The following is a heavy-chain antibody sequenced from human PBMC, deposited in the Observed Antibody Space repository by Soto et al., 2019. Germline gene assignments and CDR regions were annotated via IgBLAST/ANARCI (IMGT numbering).Heavy chain of an antibody. J-gene: IGHJ6*02. CDR3: AREGGVVLRYFDWKPHYGMDV. V-gene: IGHV1-2*04. D-gene: IGHD3-9*01. Sequence: ASVKVSCKASGYTFTGYYMHWVRQAPGQGLERMGWINPNSGGTNYAQKFQGWVTMTRDTSISTAYMELSRLRSDDTAVYYCAREGGVVLRYFDWKPHYGMDVWGQGTTVTVSS. CDR2: INPNSGGT. CDR1: GYTFTGYY.